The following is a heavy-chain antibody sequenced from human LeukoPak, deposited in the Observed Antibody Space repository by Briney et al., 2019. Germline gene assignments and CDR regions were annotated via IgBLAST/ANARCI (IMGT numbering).Heavy chain of an antibody. CDR2: INTNSGGT. CDR1: GYTFTAYY. Sequence: ASVTVSCKASGYTFTAYYVHWVRQAPGQGLEWMGYINTNSGGTKYAQKFQGRVTMSRDTSITTGYMELSRLRSDDTAVYYCARIEGSASSRYDWGQGTLVTVSS. J-gene: IGHJ4*02. V-gene: IGHV1-2*02. D-gene: IGHD6-13*01. CDR3: ARIEGSASSRYD.